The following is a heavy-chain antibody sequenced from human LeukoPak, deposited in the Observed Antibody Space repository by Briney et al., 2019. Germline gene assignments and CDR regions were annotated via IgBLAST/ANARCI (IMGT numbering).Heavy chain of an antibody. D-gene: IGHD2-2*01. Sequence: GGSLRLSCAASGFGFTNYGMHWVRQAPGKGLEWVAVTSFDGINKYYADSVKGRFTISRDNSKNTLYLQMNSLRPEDSAVYYCAKDLTGGPAAMVPPLDYSGQGTLVTVSS. V-gene: IGHV3-30*18. J-gene: IGHJ4*02. CDR3: AKDLTGGPAAMVPPLDY. CDR2: TSFDGINK. CDR1: GFGFTNYG.